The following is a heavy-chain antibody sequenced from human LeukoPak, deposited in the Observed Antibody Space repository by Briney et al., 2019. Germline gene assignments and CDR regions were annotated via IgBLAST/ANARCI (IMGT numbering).Heavy chain of an antibody. J-gene: IGHJ3*02. CDR2: IYYSGST. D-gene: IGHD6-19*01. V-gene: IGHV4-59*01. CDR3: ARDFRYSSGWYENDAFDI. CDR1: GGSISSYY. Sequence: PSETLSLTCTVSGGSISSYYWSWIRQPPEKGLEWIGYIYYSGSTNYNPSLKSRVTISVDTSKNQFSLKLSSVTAADTAVYYCARDFRYSSGWYENDAFDIWGQGTMVTVSS.